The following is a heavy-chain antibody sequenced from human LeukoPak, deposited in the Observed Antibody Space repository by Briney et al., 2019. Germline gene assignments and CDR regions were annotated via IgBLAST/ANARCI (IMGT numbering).Heavy chain of an antibody. CDR3: ARRYSSRRRFDY. CDR1: GGSISSYY. J-gene: IGHJ4*02. V-gene: IGHV4-34*01. CDR2: INHSGST. Sequence: SETLSLTCTVSGGSISSYYWSWIRQPPGKGLEWIGEINHSGSTNYNPSLKSRVTISVDTSKNQFSLNLSSVTAADTAVYYCARRYSSRRRFDYWGQGTQVTVSS. D-gene: IGHD6-13*01.